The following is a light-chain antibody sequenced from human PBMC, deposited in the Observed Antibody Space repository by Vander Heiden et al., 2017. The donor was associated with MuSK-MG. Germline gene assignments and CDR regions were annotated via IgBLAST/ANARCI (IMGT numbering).Light chain of an antibody. Sequence: SYELTQPPSVSVSPGQTASITCSGDKLGDKYACWYQQKPGQSLVLVIYQDSKRPSGIPERFSGSNSGNTATLTISGTQAMDEADYYWQAWDSSLVFGGGTKLTVL. CDR2: QDS. J-gene: IGLJ2*01. CDR3: QAWDSSLV. CDR1: KLGDKY. V-gene: IGLV3-1*01.